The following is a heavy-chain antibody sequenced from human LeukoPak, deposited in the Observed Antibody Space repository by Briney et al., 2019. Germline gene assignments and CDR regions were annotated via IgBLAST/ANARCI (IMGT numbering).Heavy chain of an antibody. Sequence: ASVKVSCKFSGYTVAGEKLYGAGGTPGQGLEWMGWINPKTGDTDSAQNFQGRVTMTRDTSITTVYMELSSLTSDDTAVYYCARGYYGMDVWGQGTTVSAPS. CDR1: GYTVAGEK. J-gene: IGHJ6*02. V-gene: IGHV1-2*02. CDR3: ARGYYGMDV. CDR2: INPKTGDT.